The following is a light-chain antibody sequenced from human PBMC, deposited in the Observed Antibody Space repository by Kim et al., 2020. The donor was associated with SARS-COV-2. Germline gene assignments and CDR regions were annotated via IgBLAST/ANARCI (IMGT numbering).Light chain of an antibody. CDR3: CSYAGIYTWV. V-gene: IGLV2-11*01. CDR2: DVS. Sequence: GQSVTISCTGNSSDVGGYNYVSWYQQHPGKAPKLMIYDVSKRPSGVPDRFSGSKSGNTASLTISGLQAEDEADYYCCSYAGIYTWVFGTGTKVTVL. CDR1: SSDVGGYNY. J-gene: IGLJ1*01.